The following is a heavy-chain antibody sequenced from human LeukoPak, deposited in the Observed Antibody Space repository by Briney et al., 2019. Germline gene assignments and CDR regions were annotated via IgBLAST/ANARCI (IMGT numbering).Heavy chain of an antibody. Sequence: ASVKVSGKTSGYTFTNFGISWVRQAPGQGLEWMGWISGNNDHTNYAQKFQGRVTMTTDTSTTTAYMELTSLTSDDTAVYYCARDGTSTDDFWGQGTLVTVSS. CDR3: ARDGTSTDDF. V-gene: IGHV1-18*01. CDR1: GYTFTNFG. D-gene: IGHD1-26*01. CDR2: ISGNNDHT. J-gene: IGHJ4*02.